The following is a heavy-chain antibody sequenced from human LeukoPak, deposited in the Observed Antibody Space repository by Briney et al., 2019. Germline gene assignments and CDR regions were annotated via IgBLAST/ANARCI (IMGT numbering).Heavy chain of an antibody. V-gene: IGHV4-59*08. CDR2: VYSSGSA. D-gene: IGHD3-16*02. CDR1: GGCINNYY. Sequence: PSETLSLTCTVSGGCINNYYWSWIRQPPGKTLDCIAYVYSSGSATYNPSLKSRVAVSVDTSKSQISLQLSSVTAADTAVYYCARLSDRQSRDFDYWGQGTLVTVSS. CDR3: ARLSDRQSRDFDY. J-gene: IGHJ4*02.